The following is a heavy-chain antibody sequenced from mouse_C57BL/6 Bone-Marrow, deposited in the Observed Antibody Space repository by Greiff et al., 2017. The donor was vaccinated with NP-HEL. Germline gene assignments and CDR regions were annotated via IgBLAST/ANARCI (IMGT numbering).Heavy chain of an antibody. CDR2: IDPETGGT. V-gene: IGHV1-15*01. J-gene: IGHJ1*03. D-gene: IGHD1-1*01. CDR3: TRITTVVARYWYFDV. CDR1: GYTFTDYE. Sequence: VKLMESGAELVRPGASVTLSCKASGYTFTDYEMHWVKQTPVHGLEWIGAIDPETGGTAYNQKFKGKAILTADKSSSTAYMELRSLTSEDSAVYYCTRITTVVARYWYFDVWGTGTTVTVSS.